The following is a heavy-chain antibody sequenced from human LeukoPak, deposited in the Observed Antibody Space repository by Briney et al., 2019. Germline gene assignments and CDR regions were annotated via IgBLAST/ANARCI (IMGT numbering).Heavy chain of an antibody. CDR2: IYYSGST. CDR1: GGSISSYY. V-gene: IGHV4-59*13. J-gene: IGHJ4*02. CDR3: ARVLAVAGTPFDY. Sequence: PSETLSLTCTVSGGSISSYYWSWIRQPPGKGLEWIGYIYYSGSTHYNPSLKSRAAISVDTSKNHFSLKLSSVTAADTAVYYCARVLAVAGTPFDYWSQGTLVTVSS. D-gene: IGHD6-19*01.